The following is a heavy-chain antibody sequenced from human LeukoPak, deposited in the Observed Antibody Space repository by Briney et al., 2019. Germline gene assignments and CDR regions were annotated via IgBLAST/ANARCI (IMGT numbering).Heavy chain of an antibody. Sequence: GGSLRLSCAASGFTVSSNYMSWVRQAPGKGLEWVSVIYSGGSTYYADSVKGRLTISRDNSKNTLYLQMNSLRAEDTAVYYCARDLVVGATLGVYWGQGTLVTVSS. CDR3: ARDLVVGATLGVY. D-gene: IGHD1-26*01. CDR2: IYSGGST. CDR1: GFTVSSNY. V-gene: IGHV3-66*02. J-gene: IGHJ4*02.